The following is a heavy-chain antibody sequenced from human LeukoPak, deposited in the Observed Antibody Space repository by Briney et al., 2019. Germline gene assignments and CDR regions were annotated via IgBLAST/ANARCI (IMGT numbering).Heavy chain of an antibody. V-gene: IGHV3-48*03. J-gene: IGHJ5*02. CDR1: GFKFSTYE. Sequence: SGGSLRLSCAASGFKFSTYEMNWVRQAPGKGLEWVSYISSSGRNIYYADSVKGRSTISRDNAKNSLDLQMNSLRAEDTGVYYCATITIFGVITPAWGQGTLVTVSS. CDR3: ATITIFGVITPA. D-gene: IGHD3-3*01. CDR2: ISSSGRNI.